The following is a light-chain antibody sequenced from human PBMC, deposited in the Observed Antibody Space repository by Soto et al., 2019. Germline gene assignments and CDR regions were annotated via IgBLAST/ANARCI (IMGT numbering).Light chain of an antibody. V-gene: IGKV3-11*01. CDR1: QSVSSY. CDR2: DAS. J-gene: IGKJ4*01. Sequence: EIVLTQSPATLSLSPGERATLSCRASQSVSSYLAWYQQKPGQAPRLLIYDASNRATGIPARFSGSGSGTDFTLTISILEPEDFAVYYCQQRINWPSLTFGGGTKVEIK. CDR3: QQRINWPSLT.